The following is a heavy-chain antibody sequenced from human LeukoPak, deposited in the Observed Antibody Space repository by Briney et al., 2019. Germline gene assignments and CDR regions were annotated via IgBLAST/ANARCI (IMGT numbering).Heavy chain of an antibody. CDR1: GFTFSSYS. V-gene: IGHV3-48*01. Sequence: ASLRLSCAASGFTFSSYSMNWVRQPPGRGLAGVSYISSSSSTIYYADSVKGRFTISRDNAKNSLYLQMISLRAEDTAGYYCARQDKQQLPRDWGQGTLVTVSS. CDR2: ISSSSSTI. D-gene: IGHD6-13*01. J-gene: IGHJ4*02. CDR3: ARQDKQQLPRD.